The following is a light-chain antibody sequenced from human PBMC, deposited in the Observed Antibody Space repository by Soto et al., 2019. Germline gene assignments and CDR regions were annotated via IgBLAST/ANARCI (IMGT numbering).Light chain of an antibody. V-gene: IGKV3-20*01. CDR2: GAS. CDR3: QQYGSSLSWT. J-gene: IGKJ1*01. CDR1: QSVSSSY. Sequence: EIVLTQSPGTLSLSPGERATLSCRASQSVSSSYLAWYQQKPGQAPRLLIYGASSRATGIPDRVSGSGSGTDFTLTISSLEPEDFAVYYCQQYGSSLSWTFGQGTKVEIK.